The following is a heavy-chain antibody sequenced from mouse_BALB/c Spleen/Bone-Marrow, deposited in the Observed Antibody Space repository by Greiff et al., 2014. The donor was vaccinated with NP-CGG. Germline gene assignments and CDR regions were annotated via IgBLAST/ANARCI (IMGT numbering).Heavy chain of an antibody. D-gene: IGHD1-1*01. CDR2: INPYNGAT. CDR3: ARRNYGSSYWYFDG. Sequence: DVQLQESGPELVKPGASVKISCKASGYSFTGYYMHWVKQSHVKSLEWIGRINPYNGATSYNQNFKDKASLTVDKSSSTAYMELHSLTSEDSAVYYCARRNYGSSYWYFDGWGAGTTVTVSS. V-gene: IGHV1-31*01. CDR1: GYSFTGYY. J-gene: IGHJ1*01.